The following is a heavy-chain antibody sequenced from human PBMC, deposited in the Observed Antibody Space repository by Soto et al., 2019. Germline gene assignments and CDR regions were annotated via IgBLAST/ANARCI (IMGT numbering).Heavy chain of an antibody. V-gene: IGHV5-51*01. CDR1: GYSFTSYW. Sequence: PGESLKISCKGSGYSFTSYWIGWVCQMPGKGLEWMGIIYPGDSDTRYSPSFQGQVTISADKSISTAYLQWSGLKASDTAMYYCARLTSYSSGPAGWFDPWGQGTLVTVSS. J-gene: IGHJ5*02. D-gene: IGHD6-19*01. CDR3: ARLTSYSSGPAGWFDP. CDR2: IYPGDSDT.